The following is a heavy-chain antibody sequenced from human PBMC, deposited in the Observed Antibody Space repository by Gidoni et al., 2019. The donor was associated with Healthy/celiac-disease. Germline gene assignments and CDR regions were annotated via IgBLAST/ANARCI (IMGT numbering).Heavy chain of an antibody. CDR1: GGSISSYY. Sequence: QVQLQESGPGLVKPSETLSLTCTVSGGSISSYYWSWIRQPPGKGLEWSGYIYYSGSTNYNPSLKSRVTISVDTSKNQFSLKLSSVTAADTAVYYCARQAGGPSGSFAPIDYWGQGTLVTVSS. V-gene: IGHV4-59*08. J-gene: IGHJ4*02. D-gene: IGHD1-26*01. CDR2: IYYSGST. CDR3: ARQAGGPSGSFAPIDY.